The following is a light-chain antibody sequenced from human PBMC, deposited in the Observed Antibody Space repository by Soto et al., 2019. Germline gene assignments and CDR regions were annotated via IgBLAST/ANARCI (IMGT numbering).Light chain of an antibody. J-gene: IGKJ5*01. V-gene: IGKV2D-30*01. Sequence: DVVVTQSPLSLSVTLGQPASISCRCSQSLVYSDGRTYLTWFHQRPGQSPRRLIYKVSNLDSGVPDRFSGSGSGTDFTLKSSRVDAEDVGLYYCMQGTHVPFIFGQGTRLEIK. CDR3: MQGTHVPFI. CDR2: KVS. CDR1: QSLVYSDGRTY.